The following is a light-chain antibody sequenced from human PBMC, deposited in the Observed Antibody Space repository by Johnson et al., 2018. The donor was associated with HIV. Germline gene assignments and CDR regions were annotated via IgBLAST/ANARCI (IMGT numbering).Light chain of an antibody. CDR3: GTWDSSLNAYV. CDR2: DNN. J-gene: IGLJ1*01. Sequence: QSVLTQPPSVSAAPGQKVDISCSGSSSNIESDYVSWYQQLPGTAPKLLIYDNNKRPSGIPDRFFGSHSGTSATLNITGLQPGDEGDYYCGTWDSSLNAYVFGTGTKVTVL. V-gene: IGLV1-51*01. CDR1: SSNIESDY.